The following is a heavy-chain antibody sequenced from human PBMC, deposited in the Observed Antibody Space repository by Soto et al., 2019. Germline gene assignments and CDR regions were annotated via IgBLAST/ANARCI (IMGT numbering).Heavy chain of an antibody. D-gene: IGHD3-22*01. Sequence: QLQLQASGPGLVKPSETLSLTCRVSDGSMNSDSSYWGWIRQPPGKGLEWIGVINHSGSTYHNLSLKGRVTMSVDASRHQFSLKLTSMTAADTAVYYCARLGGYVSVGYYYLWDSWGQGTLVTVSS. J-gene: IGHJ5*01. CDR1: DGSMNSDSSY. CDR2: INHSGST. V-gene: IGHV4-39*01. CDR3: ARLGGYVSVGYYYLWDS.